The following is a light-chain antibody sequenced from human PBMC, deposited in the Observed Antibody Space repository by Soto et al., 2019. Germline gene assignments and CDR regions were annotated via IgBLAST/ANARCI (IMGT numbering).Light chain of an antibody. CDR1: QGIGSS. CDR2: DAS. Sequence: AIQLTQSPSSLSASVGDRVTITCRASQGIGSSLAWYQQAPGKAPKLLIFDASSLETGVPSRFSGSGSGTDFTLTINSLQPEDFATYYCQQFNNDSLTFGGGTKVEIK. V-gene: IGKV1D-13*01. J-gene: IGKJ4*01. CDR3: QQFNNDSLT.